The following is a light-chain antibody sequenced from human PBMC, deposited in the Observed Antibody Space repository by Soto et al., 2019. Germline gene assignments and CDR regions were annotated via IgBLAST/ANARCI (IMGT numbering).Light chain of an antibody. V-gene: IGLV2-14*01. CDR2: EVS. CDR3: SSYTSSSTLVV. J-gene: IGLJ2*01. CDR1: SSDVGGYNY. Sequence: QSALTQPASVSGSPGQSITISCTGTSSDVGGYNYVSWYQQHPGKAPKLMIYEVSNRPSGVSNRFSGSTSGNTASLTISGLQAEDEADYYCSSYTSSSTLVVFGGGTQLTVL.